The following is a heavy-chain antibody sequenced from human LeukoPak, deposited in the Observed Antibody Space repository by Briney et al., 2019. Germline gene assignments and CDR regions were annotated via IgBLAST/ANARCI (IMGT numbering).Heavy chain of an antibody. Sequence: PSETLSLTCTVSGGSISSSSYYWGWIRQPPGKGLEWIGNIYYSGSSYYNPSLKSRATISVDTSKNQFSLKLSSVTGADTAVYYCARQTLYSSSWHANNWFDPWGQGTLVTVSS. CDR2: IYYSGSS. V-gene: IGHV4-39*01. CDR3: ARQTLYSSSWHANNWFDP. CDR1: GGSISSSSYY. J-gene: IGHJ5*02. D-gene: IGHD6-13*01.